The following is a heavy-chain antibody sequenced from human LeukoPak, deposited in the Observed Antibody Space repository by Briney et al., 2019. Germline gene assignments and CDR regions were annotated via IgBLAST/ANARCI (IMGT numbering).Heavy chain of an antibody. CDR1: GFTFSSYG. Sequence: PGGSLRLSCAASGFTFSSYGMHWVRQAPGKGLEWVAVIWYDGSNKYYADSVKGRFTISRDNSKNTLYLQMNSLRAEDTAVYYCARDDYYDSSGYYYGSHAFDIWGQGTMVTVSS. J-gene: IGHJ3*02. D-gene: IGHD3-22*01. CDR2: IWYDGSNK. CDR3: ARDDYYDSSGYYYGSHAFDI. V-gene: IGHV3-33*01.